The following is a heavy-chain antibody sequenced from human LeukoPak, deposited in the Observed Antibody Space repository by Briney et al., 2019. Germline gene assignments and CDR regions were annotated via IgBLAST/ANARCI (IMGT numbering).Heavy chain of an antibody. CDR2: ISWNSGSI. CDR3: ATRSHYDYGDEGGAFDI. CDR1: GFTFDDYA. J-gene: IGHJ3*02. D-gene: IGHD4-17*01. Sequence: PGGSLRLSCAASGFTFDDYAMHWVRQAPGKGLEWVSGISWNSGSIGYADSVKGRFTISRDNAKNSLYLQMNSLRAADTAVYYCATRSHYDYGDEGGAFDIWGQGTMVTVSS. V-gene: IGHV3-9*01.